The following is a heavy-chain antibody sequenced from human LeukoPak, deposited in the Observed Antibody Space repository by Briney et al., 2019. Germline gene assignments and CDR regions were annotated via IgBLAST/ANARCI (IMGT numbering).Heavy chain of an antibody. D-gene: IGHD3-16*01. CDR1: GYTFTGYY. V-gene: IGHV1-2*02. CDR2: INPNSGGT. CDR3: ARGGGGGLAYYYYYMDV. Sequence: ASVKVSCKASGYTFTGYYMHWVRQAPGQGLEWMGWINPNSGGTNYAQKFQGRVTMTRDTSISTAYMELSRLRSDDTAVYYCARGGGGGLAYYYYYMDVWGKGTTVTVSS. J-gene: IGHJ6*03.